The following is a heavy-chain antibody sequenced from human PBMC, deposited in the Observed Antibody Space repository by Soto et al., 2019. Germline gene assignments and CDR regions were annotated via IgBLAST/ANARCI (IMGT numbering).Heavy chain of an antibody. J-gene: IGHJ4*02. Sequence: QVQLVQSGAEVKKPGSSVKVSCKASGGTFSSYAISWVRQAPGQGLEWMGGIIPIFGTANYAQKFQGRVTMTADESTSTAYMELSSLRSEDTAVYYCVTRLYYDILAGLDYWGQGTLVSVSS. V-gene: IGHV1-69*01. D-gene: IGHD3-9*01. CDR2: IIPIFGTA. CDR1: GGTFSSYA. CDR3: VTRLYYDILAGLDY.